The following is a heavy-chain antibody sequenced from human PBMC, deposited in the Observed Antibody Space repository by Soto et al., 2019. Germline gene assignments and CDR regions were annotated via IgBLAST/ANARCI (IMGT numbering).Heavy chain of an antibody. CDR1: GDTFTGYY. J-gene: IGHJ6*01. V-gene: IGHV1-2*02. CDR3: ARDAHGDIVATISIDYGMEV. D-gene: IGHD5-12*01. Sequence: ASVKVSCKASGDTFTGYYMHWVRQAPGQGREWMGWINPNSGGTNYAQKFQGRVTMTRDTSISTAYMELSRLRSDDTAVYYCARDAHGDIVATISIDYGMEVWGQGTTVTVSS. CDR2: INPNSGGT.